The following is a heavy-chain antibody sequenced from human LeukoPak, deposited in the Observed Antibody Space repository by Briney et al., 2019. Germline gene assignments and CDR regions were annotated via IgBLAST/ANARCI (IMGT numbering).Heavy chain of an antibody. Sequence: RASVKVSCKASGYTFNGYYIHWVRQAPGQGLEWMGWINPNSGGTNYAQKFQGRVTMTRDTSISTAYMELSRLRSDDTAVYYCATLPLRGYSYGSADYWGQGTLVTVSS. CDR2: INPNSGGT. V-gene: IGHV1-2*02. CDR1: GYTFNGYY. CDR3: ATLPLRGYSYGSADY. J-gene: IGHJ4*02. D-gene: IGHD5-18*01.